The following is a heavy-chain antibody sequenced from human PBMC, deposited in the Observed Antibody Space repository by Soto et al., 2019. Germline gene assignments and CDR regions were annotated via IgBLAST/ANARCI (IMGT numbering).Heavy chain of an antibody. J-gene: IGHJ2*01. V-gene: IGHV1-18*01. CDR1: GYTFTSRG. CDR2: ISPHNGNT. CDR3: VREAGDYDWYFDL. Sequence: QVQLVQSGPEVKEPGASVKVSCKASGYTFTSRGIYWVRQAPGQGLEWMGWISPHNGNTHYSQSLQARVTLTTDTSTSTAYMDLRSLRSDDTAVYYCVREAGDYDWYFDLWGRGTPVTVFS. D-gene: IGHD4-17*01.